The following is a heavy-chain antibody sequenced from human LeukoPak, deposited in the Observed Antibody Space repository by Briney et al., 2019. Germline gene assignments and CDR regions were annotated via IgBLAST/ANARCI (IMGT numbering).Heavy chain of an antibody. CDR3: ARGRNYYDSSGYYNEGDAFDI. V-gene: IGHV3-23*01. J-gene: IGHJ3*02. Sequence: HPGGTLRLSCAASGFTFSSYGMSWVRQAPGKGLEWVSGINGGGSTYYADSVKGRFTISRDNSKNTLYLQMNSLRAEDTAVYYCARGRNYYDSSGYYNEGDAFDIWGQGTMVTVSS. CDR1: GFTFSSYG. CDR2: INGGGST. D-gene: IGHD3-22*01.